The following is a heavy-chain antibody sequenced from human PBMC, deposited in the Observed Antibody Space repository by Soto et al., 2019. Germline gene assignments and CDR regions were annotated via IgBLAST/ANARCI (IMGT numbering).Heavy chain of an antibody. Sequence: SETLSLTCTVSGGSVSSGSYYWSWIRQPRGKGLEWIGYIYYSGSTNYNPSLKSRVTISVDTSKNQFSLKLSSVTAADTAVYYCAREAPLDCSGGSCYVQGDNWFDPWGQGTLVTVSS. CDR2: IYYSGST. CDR1: GGSVSSGSYY. CDR3: AREAPLDCSGGSCYVQGDNWFDP. D-gene: IGHD2-15*01. J-gene: IGHJ5*02. V-gene: IGHV4-61*01.